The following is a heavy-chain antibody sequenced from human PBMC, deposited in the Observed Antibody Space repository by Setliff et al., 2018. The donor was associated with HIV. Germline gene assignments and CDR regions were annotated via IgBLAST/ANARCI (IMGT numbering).Heavy chain of an antibody. CDR1: GFTVSSNY. V-gene: IGHV3-53*01. CDR3: ARDLRGYYDSSGYYDAFDI. J-gene: IGHJ3*02. Sequence: GGSLRLSCAASGFTVSSNYMSWVRQAPGKGLEWVSVIYSGGSTYYADSVKGRFTISRDNSKNTLYLQMNSLRAEDTAVYYCARDLRGYYDSSGYYDAFDIWGQGTMVTVSS. D-gene: IGHD3-22*01. CDR2: IYSGGST.